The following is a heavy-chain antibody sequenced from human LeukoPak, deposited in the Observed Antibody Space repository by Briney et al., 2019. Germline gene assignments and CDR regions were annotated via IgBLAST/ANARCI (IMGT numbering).Heavy chain of an antibody. CDR2: INHSGST. D-gene: IGHD5-18*01. J-gene: IGHJ4*02. CDR1: GGSFSGYY. V-gene: IGHV4-34*01. Sequence: PSETLSLTCAVYGGSFSGYYWSWIRQPPGKALEWIGEINHSGSTNYNPSLKSRITISVDTSKNQFSLKLSSVTAADTAVDYCARGGYSYGYSFGYWGQGTLVTVSS. CDR3: ARGGYSYGYSFGY.